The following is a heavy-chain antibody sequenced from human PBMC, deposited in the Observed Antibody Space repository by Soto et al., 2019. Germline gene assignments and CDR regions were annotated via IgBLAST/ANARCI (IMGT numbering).Heavy chain of an antibody. J-gene: IGHJ3*02. CDR2: IRYSGNTI. Sequence: PGGSLRLSCAGSGFIFNSYPMSWVRQAPGKGLEWVSYIRYSGNTIYYADSVKGRFTISRDNAKNSLYLQMNSLRADDTAVYYCARAVGSYDAFDIWGQGTMVTVSS. CDR3: ARAVGSYDAFDI. D-gene: IGHD1-26*01. V-gene: IGHV3-48*04. CDR1: GFIFNSYP.